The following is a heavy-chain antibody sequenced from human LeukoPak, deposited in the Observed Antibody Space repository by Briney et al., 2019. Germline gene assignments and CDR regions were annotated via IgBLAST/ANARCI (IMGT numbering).Heavy chain of an antibody. Sequence: GGSLRLSCAASGFTFSNYAMSWVRQAPGKGPEWVGRIKSKASGGTIDYAAPVEGRFTISRDDSNNVLYLQMNSLKTEDTGVYYCTKDRPYSGSRNFDYWGQGTLVTVSS. V-gene: IGHV3-15*01. J-gene: IGHJ4*02. CDR3: TKDRPYSGSRNFDY. CDR1: GFTFSNYA. CDR2: IKSKASGGTI. D-gene: IGHD1-26*01.